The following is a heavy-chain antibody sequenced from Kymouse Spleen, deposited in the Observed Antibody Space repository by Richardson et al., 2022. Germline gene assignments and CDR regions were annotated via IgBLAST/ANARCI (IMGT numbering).Heavy chain of an antibody. J-gene: IGHJ6*02. V-gene: IGHV4-34*01. CDR1: GGSFSGYY. CDR2: INHSGST. CDR3: AREGIQLWSYYYYYGMDV. D-gene: IGHD5-18,IGHD5-18*01. Sequence: QVQLQQWGAGLLKPSETLSLTCAVYGGSFSGYYWSWIRQPPGKGLEWIGEINHSGSTNYNPSLKSRVTISVDTSKNQFSLKLSSVTAADTAVYYCAREGIQLWSYYYYYGMDVWGQGTTVTVSS.